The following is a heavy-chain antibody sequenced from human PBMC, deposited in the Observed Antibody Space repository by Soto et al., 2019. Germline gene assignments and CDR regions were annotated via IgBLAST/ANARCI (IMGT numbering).Heavy chain of an antibody. CDR2: TIPIFGTP. D-gene: IGHD6-6*01. CDR1: GGTLSIYG. V-gene: IGHV1-69*06. J-gene: IGHJ3*02. CDR3: ASPYASSFAFAI. Sequence: QVQLVQSGAEVKKPGSSVKVSCKASGGTLSIYGSSWVRQAPGQGLEWMGGTIPIFGTPNYAQKFQGRVTITADKSTSTAYMELSSLRSEDTAVYYCASPYASSFAFAIWGQGTVVTVSS.